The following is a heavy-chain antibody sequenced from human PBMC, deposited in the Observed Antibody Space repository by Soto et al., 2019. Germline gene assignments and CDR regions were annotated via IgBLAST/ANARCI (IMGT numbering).Heavy chain of an antibody. D-gene: IGHD2-2*01. CDR1: GFTFSRYW. Sequence: EVQLVESGGGLVQPGGSLRLSCAASGFTFSRYWMTWVRQAPGKGLEWVANMRQDGGEKYYVDSVKGRFTISRDSAKYLLYLQMNRLSGEDTAVYYCSRERYCCTKTCYPDLYYFYLWGQGTLATVSS. J-gene: IGHJ4*02. V-gene: IGHV3-7*01. CDR3: SRERYCCTKTCYPDLYYFYL. CDR2: MRQDGGEK.